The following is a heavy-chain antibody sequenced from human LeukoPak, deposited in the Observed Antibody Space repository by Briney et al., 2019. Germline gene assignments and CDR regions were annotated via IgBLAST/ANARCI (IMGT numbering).Heavy chain of an antibody. D-gene: IGHD5-24*01. CDR1: GGSFSRYY. J-gene: IGHJ4*03. Sequence: SETLSLTCAVYGGSFSRYYWSWIRQSPGKGLEWIAEIDHRGDTNYNPSVKSRVTISVDTYKNQFPLKVRSLSAADTAVYYCARGATISETGYFDFWGQGTLVTVSS. V-gene: IGHV4-34*01. CDR2: IDHRGDT. CDR3: ARGATISETGYFDF.